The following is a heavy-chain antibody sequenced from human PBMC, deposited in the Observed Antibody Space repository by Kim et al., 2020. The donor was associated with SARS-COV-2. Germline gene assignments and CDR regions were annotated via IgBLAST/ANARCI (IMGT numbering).Heavy chain of an antibody. CDR3: ARDPASNSGIAVAGDY. CDR1: GFTFSSYS. J-gene: IGHJ4*02. V-gene: IGHV3-21*01. CDR2: ISSSSSYI. D-gene: IGHD6-19*01. Sequence: GGSLRLSCAASGFTFSSYSMNWVRQAPGKGLEWVSSISSSSSYIYYADSVKGRFTISRDNAKNSLYLQMNSLRAEDTAVYYCARDPASNSGIAVAGDYWGQGTLVTVSS.